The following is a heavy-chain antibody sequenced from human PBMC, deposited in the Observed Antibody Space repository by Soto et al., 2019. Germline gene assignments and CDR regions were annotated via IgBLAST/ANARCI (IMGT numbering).Heavy chain of an antibody. CDR1: GFTFSSYA. CDR2: ISGSGGST. V-gene: IGHV3-23*04. J-gene: IGHJ3*02. D-gene: IGHD5-18*01. CDR3: AKVRGYSYGGFYDAFDI. Sequence: EVQLVESGGGLVKPGGSLRLSCAASGFTFSSYAMSWVRQAPGKGLEWVSAISGSGGSTYYADSVKGRFTISRDNSKNTLYLQMNSLRAEDTAVYYCAKVRGYSYGGFYDAFDIWGQGTMVTVSS.